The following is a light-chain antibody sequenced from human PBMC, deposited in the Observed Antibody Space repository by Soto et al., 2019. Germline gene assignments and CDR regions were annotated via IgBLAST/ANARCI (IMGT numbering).Light chain of an antibody. Sequence: QSVLTQPRSVSGSPGQSVTISCTGTSSDVGGYNYVSWYQQHPSKAPKLMIYDVSKRPSGVPDRFSGSKSGNTASLTISGLQAEDEADYYCCSYAGSYIFYVFGTGTKVTVL. CDR2: DVS. CDR3: CSYAGSYIFYV. V-gene: IGLV2-11*01. CDR1: SSDVGGYNY. J-gene: IGLJ1*01.